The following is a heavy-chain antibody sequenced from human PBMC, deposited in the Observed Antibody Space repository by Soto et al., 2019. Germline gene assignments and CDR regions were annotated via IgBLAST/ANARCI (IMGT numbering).Heavy chain of an antibody. Sequence: SETLSLTCAVYGGSFSGYYWSWIRQPPGKGLEWIGEINHSGSTNYNPSLKSRVTISVDTSKNQFSLKLSSVTAADTAVYYCARSPFRHFDYWGQGTLVTVSS. V-gene: IGHV4-34*01. D-gene: IGHD3-10*01. J-gene: IGHJ4*02. CDR2: INHSGST. CDR1: GGSFSGYY. CDR3: ARSPFRHFDY.